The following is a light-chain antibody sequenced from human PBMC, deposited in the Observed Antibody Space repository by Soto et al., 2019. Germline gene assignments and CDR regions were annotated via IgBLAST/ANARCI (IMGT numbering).Light chain of an antibody. V-gene: IGKV1-5*03. Sequence: DIQMTQSPSSLSASVGDRVTITCRASQSISSWLAWYQQKPGKAPKLLIYKASGLESGVPSRFSASGSATDFTLTISSLQPDDFATYYCQQYDSYSPLTFGGGTKVDIK. CDR3: QQYDSYSPLT. J-gene: IGKJ4*01. CDR2: KAS. CDR1: QSISSW.